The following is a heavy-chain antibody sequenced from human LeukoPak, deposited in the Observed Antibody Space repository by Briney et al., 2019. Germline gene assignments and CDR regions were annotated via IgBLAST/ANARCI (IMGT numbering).Heavy chain of an antibody. CDR3: ARHRTASDY. D-gene: IGHD3-16*02. J-gene: IGHJ4*02. V-gene: IGHV3-21*01. CDR2: ISSSSSYI. Sequence: GGSLRLSCAASGFTFSSYEMNWVRQAPGKGLEWVSSISSSSSYIYYADSVKGRFTISRDNGKNSLYLQMNSLRAEDTAVYYCARHRTASDYWGQGTLVTVSS. CDR1: GFTFSSYE.